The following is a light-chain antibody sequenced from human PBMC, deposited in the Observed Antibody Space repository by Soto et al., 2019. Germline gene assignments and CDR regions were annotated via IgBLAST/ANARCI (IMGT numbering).Light chain of an antibody. CDR2: EAT. CDR1: SSDVGSYNL. J-gene: IGLJ1*01. Sequence: QSALTQPASVSGSPGQAITISCTGTSSDVGSYNLVSWYQQHPDKAPKLMIHEATNRPSGVSNRFSGSKSGNTASLTISGLQAEDESDYYCCSFSTSSTRVFGTGTKLTVL. V-gene: IGLV2-14*02. CDR3: CSFSTSSTRV.